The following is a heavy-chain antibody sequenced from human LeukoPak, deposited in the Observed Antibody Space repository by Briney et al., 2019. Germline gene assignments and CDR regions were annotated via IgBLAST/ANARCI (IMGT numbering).Heavy chain of an antibody. J-gene: IGHJ4*02. D-gene: IGHD5-18*01. CDR1: GFTFSRYW. Sequence: GGSLRLSCAASGFTFSRYWMSWVRQAPGKGLEWVANIKEDGREKYSVDSVKGRFTISRDNAKNSLYLQMNSLRAEDTAVYYCARSTWIQLWTFDYWGQGTLVTVSS. CDR3: ARSTWIQLWTFDY. CDR2: IKEDGREK. V-gene: IGHV3-7*01.